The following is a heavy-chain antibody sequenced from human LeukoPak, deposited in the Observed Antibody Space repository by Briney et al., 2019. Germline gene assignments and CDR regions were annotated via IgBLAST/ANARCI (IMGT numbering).Heavy chain of an antibody. D-gene: IGHD2-2*01. V-gene: IGHV1-18*01. CDR2: ISAYYGNT. J-gene: IGHJ4*02. CDR3: ARGGLSSRIDY. Sequence: ASVKVSCKASGFTFTSSGFTWVRQAPGQGLEWMGWISAYYGNTNYAQKLQGRVTMTTDTSTTTAYMELRSLRSDDTAVYYCARGGLSSRIDYWGQGTLVTVSS. CDR1: GFTFTSSG.